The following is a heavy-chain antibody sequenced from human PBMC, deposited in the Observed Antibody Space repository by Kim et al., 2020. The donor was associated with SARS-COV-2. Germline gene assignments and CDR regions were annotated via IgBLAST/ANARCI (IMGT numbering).Heavy chain of an antibody. V-gene: IGHV3-30*01. Sequence: DGSNKYYADSMKGRFTISRDKSKNTLYLQMNSLRAEDTAVYYCAGDDIIRWGEGTLVTVSS. CDR3: AGDDIIR. D-gene: IGHD2-15*01. J-gene: IGHJ4*02. CDR2: DGSNK.